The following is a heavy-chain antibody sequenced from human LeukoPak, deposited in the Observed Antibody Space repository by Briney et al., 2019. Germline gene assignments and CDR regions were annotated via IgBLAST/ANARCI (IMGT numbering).Heavy chain of an antibody. D-gene: IGHD1-26*01. J-gene: IGHJ4*02. CDR3: ARVAVVGAFRFDY. V-gene: IGHV3-66*02. CDR2: IYSGGST. Sequence: GGSLRLSCAASGFTVSSNYMSWVRQAPGKGLEWVSVIYSGGSTYYADFVKGRFTISRDNSKNTLYLQMNSLRAEDTAVYYCARVAVVGAFRFDYWGQGTLVTVSS. CDR1: GFTVSSNY.